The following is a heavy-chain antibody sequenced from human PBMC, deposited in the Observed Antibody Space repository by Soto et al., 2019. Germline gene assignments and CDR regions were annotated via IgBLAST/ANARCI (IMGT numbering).Heavy chain of an antibody. D-gene: IGHD2-2*02. CDR1: GYTFSGYY. CDR2: INPNSGGT. CDR3: ARSLTEGYCTITGCYTRPLYGMDV. Sequence: ASVKVTCKASGYTFSGYYIHWLRQAPGQGLEWMGWINPNSGGTNYAQKFQGRVTVTRDTPTSTAYMELSRLTSDDTAVYYCARSLTEGYCTITGCYTRPLYGMDVWGQGTTVTVSS. J-gene: IGHJ6*02. V-gene: IGHV1-2*02.